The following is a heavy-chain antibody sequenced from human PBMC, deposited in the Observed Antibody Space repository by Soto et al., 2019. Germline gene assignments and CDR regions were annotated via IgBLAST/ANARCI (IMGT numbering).Heavy chain of an antibody. J-gene: IGHJ4*02. CDR3: AKAGSGWTDFEY. V-gene: IGHV3-23*01. D-gene: IGHD6-19*01. CDR2: ISGGGGST. Sequence: PGGSLRLSCAASGFTFSSYAMSWVRQAPGKGLEWVSAISGGGGSTYSADSVKGRFTISRDNSKTTLYLQMNSLRAEDTAVYYCAKAGSGWTDFEYWGQGTLVTVSS. CDR1: GFTFSSYA.